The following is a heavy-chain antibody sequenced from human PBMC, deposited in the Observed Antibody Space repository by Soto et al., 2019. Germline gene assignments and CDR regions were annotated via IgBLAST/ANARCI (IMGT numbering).Heavy chain of an antibody. CDR3: AKAGAAAEYYYGMDV. CDR2: ISGSGDNT. V-gene: IGHV3-23*01. Sequence: LRLSCAASGFTFSIYAMSWVRQAPGKGLEWVSAISGSGDNTYYADPVKGRFTISRDNAKNSLYLQMNSLRAEDTALYYCAKAGAAAEYYYGMDVWGQGTTVTVSS. D-gene: IGHD6-13*01. CDR1: GFTFSIYA. J-gene: IGHJ6*02.